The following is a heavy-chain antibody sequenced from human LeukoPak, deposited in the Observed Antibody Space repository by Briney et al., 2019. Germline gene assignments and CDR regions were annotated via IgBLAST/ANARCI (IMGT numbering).Heavy chain of an antibody. CDR3: AKGYGWEASYYYYYMDV. J-gene: IGHJ6*03. CDR1: GFTFSNAW. CDR2: IKTKTNGGTA. Sequence: PGGSLRLSCAASGFTFSNAWMSWVRRAPGKGLEWVGRIKTKTNGGTADYTPPVKGRFTISRDNSKNTLYLQMNSLRAEDTAVYYCAKGYGWEASYYYYYMDVWGKGTTVTISS. V-gene: IGHV3-15*01. D-gene: IGHD1-26*01.